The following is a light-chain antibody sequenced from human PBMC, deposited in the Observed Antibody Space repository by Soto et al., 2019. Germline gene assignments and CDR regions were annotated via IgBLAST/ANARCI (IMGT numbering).Light chain of an antibody. Sequence: DLQMTQSPSSLSASVGDRVTITCRASQRINNDLSWYQQKPGRAPKLLIYDVSTLQSGVPTRFSASASGTDFTLTISSLQPEDFATYYCQQTYSLPLTFGQGTKVQIK. CDR1: QRINND. CDR2: DVS. CDR3: QQTYSLPLT. J-gene: IGKJ1*01. V-gene: IGKV1-39*01.